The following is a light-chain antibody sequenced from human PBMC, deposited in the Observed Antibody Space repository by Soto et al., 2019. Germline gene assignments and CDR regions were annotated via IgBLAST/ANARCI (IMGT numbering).Light chain of an antibody. J-gene: IGKJ5*01. Sequence: ELVLSQSPDTLSSSPWRSATLSCRPIQSVRSSYLAWYQQTPGQTPRLLIYAASSRATGIPDRFSGSGSGTDFTLTVSRLEPEDFAVYYCQQYNNWPPITFGQGTRLEIK. CDR2: AAS. CDR3: QQYNNWPPIT. V-gene: IGKV3-20*01. CDR1: QSVRSSY.